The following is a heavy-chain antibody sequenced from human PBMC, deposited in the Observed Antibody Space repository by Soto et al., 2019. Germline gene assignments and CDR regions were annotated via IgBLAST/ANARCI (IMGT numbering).Heavy chain of an antibody. J-gene: IGHJ5*02. CDR2: IYYSGST. D-gene: IGHD5-12*01. CDR3: ARATLSGYGVYWFDP. V-gene: IGHV4-59*01. Sequence: SETLSLTCTISGGSISSYYWSWIRQPPGKGLEWIGYIYYSGSTNYNPSLKSRVTISVDTSKNQFSLKLSSVTAADTAVYYCARATLSGYGVYWFDPWGQGTLVTVSS. CDR1: GGSISSYY.